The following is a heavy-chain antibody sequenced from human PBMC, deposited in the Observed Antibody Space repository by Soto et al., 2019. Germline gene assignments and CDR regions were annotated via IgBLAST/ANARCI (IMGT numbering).Heavy chain of an antibody. Sequence: SSETLSLTCTVYGGSFSTYYWSWIRQPPGKGLEWIGGINHSGNTNYNPSLMGRVTMSFDTSKNQFSLKLSSVTAADTAVYYCTGPYPYYFDSWGQGTLVTVSS. CDR3: TGPYPYYFDS. J-gene: IGHJ4*02. CDR1: GGSFSTYY. V-gene: IGHV4-34*01. CDR2: INHSGNT.